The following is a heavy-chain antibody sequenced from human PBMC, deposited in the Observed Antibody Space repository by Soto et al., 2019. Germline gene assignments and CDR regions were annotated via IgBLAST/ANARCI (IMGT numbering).Heavy chain of an antibody. J-gene: IGHJ4*02. V-gene: IGHV1-3*01. CDR1: GYTFTNYA. CDR2: VNAGNGNT. Sequence: QVQLVQSGAEVKKPGASVKVSCEASGYTFTNYAIHWVRQAPGQKLEWMGWVNAGNGNTRYSQKFQGRVTITRDTSASTAYMELSSLRSEDTAVYYCTRDEAEYNKRGDFDYWGQGTLVTVSS. CDR3: TRDEAEYNKRGDFDY. D-gene: IGHD1-20*01.